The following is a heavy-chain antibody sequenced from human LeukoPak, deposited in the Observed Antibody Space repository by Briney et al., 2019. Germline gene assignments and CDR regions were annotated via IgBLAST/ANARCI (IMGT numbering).Heavy chain of an antibody. CDR3: ARGGAFTGYDY. J-gene: IGHJ4*02. CDR1: SYTFANYG. Sequence: ASVKVSCRASSYTFANYGITWVRQAPGQGLEWMGWISPNYGSTNYAQNLQGRVTLTTDTSTSTAYMELRSLRSDDTAVYYGARGGAFTGYDYWGQGTLVTVSS. D-gene: IGHD3-9*01. CDR2: ISPNYGST. V-gene: IGHV1-18*01.